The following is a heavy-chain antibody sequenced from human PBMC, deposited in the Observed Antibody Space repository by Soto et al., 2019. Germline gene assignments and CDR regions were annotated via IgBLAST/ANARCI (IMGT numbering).Heavy chain of an antibody. D-gene: IGHD6-25*01. CDR3: APGDSRGPTIRYSFDA. CDR1: GDSASSHTAS. Sequence: PSQTLSLTCDISGDSASSHTASWNWIRQSPARGLEWLGRTDFRSKWYNDYAVSVKSRINIIPGTCNNQFSLQLNSATPEDTAVYFCAPGDSRGPTIRYSFDAWGQRIMDTVS. V-gene: IGHV6-1*01. CDR2: TDFRSKWYN. J-gene: IGHJ4*02.